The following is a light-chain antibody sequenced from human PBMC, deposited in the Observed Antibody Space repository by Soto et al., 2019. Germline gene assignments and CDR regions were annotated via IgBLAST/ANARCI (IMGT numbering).Light chain of an antibody. Sequence: QSVLTQPPSASGSPGQSVTITCSGTSSDVGEENYVSWYQQHPGKVPKLILYDVSNRPLGVPDRFFGSKSGNTASLTISGLQAEDEADYYCCSYTTRTTYVFGTGTKLTVL. CDR2: DVS. J-gene: IGLJ1*01. V-gene: IGLV2-18*02. CDR1: SSDVGEENY. CDR3: CSYTTRTTYV.